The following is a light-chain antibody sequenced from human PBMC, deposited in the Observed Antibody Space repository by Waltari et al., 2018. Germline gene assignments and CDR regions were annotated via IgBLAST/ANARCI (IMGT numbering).Light chain of an antibody. CDR2: KVS. CDR3: MQGIHWPRS. J-gene: IGKJ1*01. Sequence: DVVMPQSPLSLPVTLGQPASLSCRSSQSLVHSDGNTYLSWFQQRPGQSPRRLIYKVSNRDSGVPDRFSGSGSGTDFTLKISRVEAEDIAIYYCMQGIHWPRSFGQGTKVEIE. CDR1: QSLVHSDGNTY. V-gene: IGKV2-30*02.